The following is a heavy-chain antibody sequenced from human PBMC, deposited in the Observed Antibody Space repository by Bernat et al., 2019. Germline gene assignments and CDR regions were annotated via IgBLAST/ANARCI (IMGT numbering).Heavy chain of an antibody. Sequence: QQQLKESGPRLVKPSETLSLTCTVSGGSISSSAYYWDWIRQPPGKGLEWIGGIYYSGRTYYNPSLRSRVSISVDTSRTHFSVKLSSVTAADTAVYYCARRGSSSPRNWFDPWGQGTLVTVSS. V-gene: IGHV4-39*02. J-gene: IGHJ5*02. CDR3: ARRGSSSPRNWFDP. CDR1: GGSISSSAYY. CDR2: IYYSGRT. D-gene: IGHD6-6*01.